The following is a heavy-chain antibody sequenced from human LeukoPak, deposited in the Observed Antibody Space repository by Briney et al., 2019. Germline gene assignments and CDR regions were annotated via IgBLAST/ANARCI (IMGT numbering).Heavy chain of an antibody. J-gene: IGHJ4*02. CDR1: GFNFNTYA. CDR3: AKGAGYATGWYNSH. Sequence: GGSLRLSCAASGFNFNTYATSWVRQAPGKGLEWVSTISGGGDNIDYADSVKGRFTISRDNSRSTLYLQMNSLRAEDTAVYSCAKGAGYATGWYNSHWGQGTLVTVSS. CDR2: ISGGGDNI. V-gene: IGHV3-23*01. D-gene: IGHD6-19*01.